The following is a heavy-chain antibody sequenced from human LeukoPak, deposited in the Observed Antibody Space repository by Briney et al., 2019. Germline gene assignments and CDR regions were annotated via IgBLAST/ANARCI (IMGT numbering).Heavy chain of an antibody. CDR2: IGTAGDP. Sequence: GGSLRLSCAASGFTFSSYDMHWVRQAPGKGLEWVSAIGTAGDPYYPGSVKGRFTISRENAKNSLYLQMNSLRAGDTAVYYCARGCSSTTCYDAFDIWGQGTMVTVSS. CDR3: ARGCSSTTCYDAFDI. V-gene: IGHV3-13*05. J-gene: IGHJ3*02. D-gene: IGHD2-2*01. CDR1: GFTFSSYD.